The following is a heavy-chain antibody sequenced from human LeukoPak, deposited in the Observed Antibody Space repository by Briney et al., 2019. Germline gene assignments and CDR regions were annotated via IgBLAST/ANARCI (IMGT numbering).Heavy chain of an antibody. D-gene: IGHD3-10*01. CDR3: ARAPKSGSGSLVGSWFDP. V-gene: IGHV1-46*01. Sequence: GASVKVSCKASGYTFTSYYMHWVRQAPGQGLEWMGIINPSGGSTSYAQKFQGTVTMTRDTSTSTVYMELSSLRSEDTAVYYCARAPKSGSGSLVGSWFDPWGQGTLVTVSS. CDR2: INPSGGST. CDR1: GYTFTSYY. J-gene: IGHJ5*02.